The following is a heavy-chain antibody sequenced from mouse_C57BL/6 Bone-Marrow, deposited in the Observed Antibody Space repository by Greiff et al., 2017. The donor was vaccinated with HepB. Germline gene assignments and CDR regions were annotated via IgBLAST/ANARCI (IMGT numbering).Heavy chain of an antibody. V-gene: IGHV5-17*01. J-gene: IGHJ1*03. CDR3: ARPYYGSSYPYWYFDV. CDR2: ISSGSSTI. Sequence: EVMLVESGGGLVKPGGSLKLSCAASGFTFSDYGLHWVRQAPEKGLEWVAYISSGSSTIYYADTVKGRFTISRGNAKNTLFLQMTSLRSEDTAMYYCARPYYGSSYPYWYFDVWGTGTTVTVSS. D-gene: IGHD1-1*01. CDR1: GFTFSDYG.